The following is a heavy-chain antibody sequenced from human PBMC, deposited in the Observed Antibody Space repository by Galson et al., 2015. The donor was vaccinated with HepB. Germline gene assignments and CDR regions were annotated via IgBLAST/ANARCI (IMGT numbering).Heavy chain of an antibody. D-gene: IGHD3-22*01. V-gene: IGHV1-69*13. J-gene: IGHJ4*02. CDR1: GGTFSSYA. Sequence: SVKVSCKASGGTFSSYAISWVRQAPGQGLEWMGGIIPIFGTANYAQKFQGRVTITADESTSTAYMELSSLRSEDTAVYYCARGSDNYYDSSGYPYYFDYWGQGTLVTVSS. CDR3: ARGSDNYYDSSGYPYYFDY. CDR2: IIPIFGTA.